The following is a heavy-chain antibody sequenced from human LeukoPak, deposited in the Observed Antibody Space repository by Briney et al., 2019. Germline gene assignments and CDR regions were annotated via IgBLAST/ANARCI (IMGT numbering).Heavy chain of an antibody. V-gene: IGHV4-61*01. CDR3: ARAHRDPGAFDI. Sequence: PSETLSLTCTVSGGSVSSGSCSWSWIRQPPGKGLEWIGYIYYSGSTNYNPSLKSRVTISVDTSKNQFSLKLSSVTAADTAVYYCARAHRDPGAFDIWGQGTMVTVSS. CDR2: IYYSGST. J-gene: IGHJ3*02. CDR1: GGSVSSGSCS.